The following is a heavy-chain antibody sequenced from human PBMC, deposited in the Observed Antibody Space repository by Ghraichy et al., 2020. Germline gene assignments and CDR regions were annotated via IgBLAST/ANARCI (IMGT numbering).Heavy chain of an antibody. D-gene: IGHD3-3*01. J-gene: IGHJ3*02. Sequence: SETLSLTCIVSGGSISSSTYYWTWIRQPAGKGLEWIGRIYTDGSTNYNPSLTSRVTMSIDTSNNQFSLKLSSLTAADTAVYYCARADNRLRLLEGQDAFDIWGQGTTVTVSS. CDR2: IYTDGST. CDR1: GGSISSSTYY. V-gene: IGHV4-61*02. CDR3: ARADNRLRLLEGQDAFDI.